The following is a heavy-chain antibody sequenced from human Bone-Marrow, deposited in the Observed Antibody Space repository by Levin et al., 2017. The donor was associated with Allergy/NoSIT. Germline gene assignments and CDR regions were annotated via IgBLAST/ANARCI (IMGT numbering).Heavy chain of an antibody. CDR2: IYDTGNT. Sequence: LRLSCTVSGASITSDGHYWSWIRQHPGKGLEWIGYIYDTGNTYYNPSLKSRAAISIDTSKKHFSLRLSSVTAADTAVYYCARDTSSSPGKIDYWGQGTLVTVSS. CDR3: ARDTSSSPGKIDY. CDR1: GASITSDGHY. J-gene: IGHJ4*02. D-gene: IGHD6-6*01. V-gene: IGHV4-31*03.